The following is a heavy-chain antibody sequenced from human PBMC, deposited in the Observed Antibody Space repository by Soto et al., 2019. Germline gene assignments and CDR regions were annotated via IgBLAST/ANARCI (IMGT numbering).Heavy chain of an antibody. J-gene: IGHJ4*02. CDR2: INPNSGGT. V-gene: IGHV1-2*02. CDR3: ASAAVTGTAGLDF. Sequence: DSVRIDSKTSGYTLSGYNMDVVRQALGQGLEWMGWINPNSGGTKSAEKFQGRVTMTRDTSISTAYMELSRLTSDDTAVYYCASAAVTGTAGLDFCGQGTQVTVSS. D-gene: IGHD6-19*01. CDR1: GYTLSGYN.